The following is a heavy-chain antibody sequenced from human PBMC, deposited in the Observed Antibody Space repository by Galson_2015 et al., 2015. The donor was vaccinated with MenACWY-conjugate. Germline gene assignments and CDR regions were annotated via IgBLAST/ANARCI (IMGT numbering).Heavy chain of an antibody. V-gene: IGHV3-23*01. CDR2: ISGGGGGT. Sequence: SLRLSCAASGFSFSSYAMSWVRQAPGKGLEWVSDISGGGGGTYYADSVKGRFTISRDNTKNALYLQMNSLRAEDTAVYYCANDRFSCDSRAYLGYFDYWGQGTLVTVSS. CDR1: GFSFSSYA. J-gene: IGHJ4*02. CDR3: ANDRFSCDSRAYLGYFDY. D-gene: IGHD3-22*01.